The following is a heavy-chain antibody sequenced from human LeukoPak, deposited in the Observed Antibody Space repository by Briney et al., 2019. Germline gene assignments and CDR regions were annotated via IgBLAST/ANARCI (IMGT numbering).Heavy chain of an antibody. D-gene: IGHD6-19*01. J-gene: IGHJ4*02. V-gene: IGHV3-23*01. CDR2: VGGSGGGGT. CDR1: RFTFNTYA. Sequence: GGSLRLSCAASRFTFNTYAMIWVRQAPGKGLEWVSTVGGSGGGGTSYAGSVQGRFTVSRDNSKNTLYLQMNSLRGEDTAVYYCAKGGWDYWGQGILVTVSS. CDR3: AKGGWDY.